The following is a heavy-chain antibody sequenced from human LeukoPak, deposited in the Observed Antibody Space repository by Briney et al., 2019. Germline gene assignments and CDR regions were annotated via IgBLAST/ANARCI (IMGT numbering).Heavy chain of an antibody. D-gene: IGHD4-17*01. CDR1: GFSFSAYG. CDR3: ASPSSYGDYYFGY. CDR2: ISRSGAYI. V-gene: IGHV3-21*01. Sequence: GGSLRLSCAASGFSFSAYGMNWVRQAPGKGLEWVSCISRSGAYIHYADSVKGRFTISRDNAKNSVYLQMNSLRVEDTAVYYCASPSSYGDYYFGYWGQGTLVTVSS. J-gene: IGHJ4*02.